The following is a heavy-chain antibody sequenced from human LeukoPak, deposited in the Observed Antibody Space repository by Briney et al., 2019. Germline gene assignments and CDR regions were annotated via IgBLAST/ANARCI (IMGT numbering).Heavy chain of an antibody. V-gene: IGHV3-33*01. J-gene: IGHJ4*02. CDR3: AREILGSGSYPDF. CDR1: GFAFNTYA. CDR2: IWHDGSHK. Sequence: GRSLRLSCAASGFAFNTYAMHWVRQAPAQGLEWVALIWHDGSHKFYSNSVRGQFTISRDNSKNTVSLQMNNLRPEDTAVYYCAREILGSGSYPDFWGQGTLVTVSS. D-gene: IGHD3-10*01.